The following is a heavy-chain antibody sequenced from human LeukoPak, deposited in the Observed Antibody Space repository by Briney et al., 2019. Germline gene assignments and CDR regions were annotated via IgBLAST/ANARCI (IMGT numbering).Heavy chain of an antibody. V-gene: IGHV1-2*06. CDR3: ARDSSSFDY. J-gene: IGHJ4*02. D-gene: IGHD2-2*01. CDR2: INPNSGGT. Sequence: ASVKVSCKASGYTFIGYYMHWVRQAPGQGLEWMGRINPNSGGTNYAQKFQGRVTMTRDTSISTAYMELSRLRSDDAAMYYCARDSSSFDYRGQGTLVTVSS. CDR1: GYTFIGYY.